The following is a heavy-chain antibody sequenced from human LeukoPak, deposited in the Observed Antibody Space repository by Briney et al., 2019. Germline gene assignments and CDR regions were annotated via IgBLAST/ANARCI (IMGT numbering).Heavy chain of an antibody. D-gene: IGHD1-14*01. CDR3: ETETNGRHYDY. J-gene: IGHJ4*02. V-gene: IGHV3-21*06. CDR1: GLTISTSG. CDR2: IGPTGSDR. Sequence: GGSLRLSCTASGLTISTSGFNWVRQAPGKGLEWVGSIGPTGSDRYHADSIKGRVTISRDNANNFLYLQRNSLRAEDTAVYYCETETNGRHYDYWGQGTLLAVSS.